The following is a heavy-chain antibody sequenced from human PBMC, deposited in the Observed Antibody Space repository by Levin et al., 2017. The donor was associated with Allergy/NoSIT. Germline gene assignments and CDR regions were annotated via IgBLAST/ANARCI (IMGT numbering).Heavy chain of an antibody. CDR1: GFTFSNYW. Sequence: GESLKISCAASGFTFSNYWMNWVRQAPGKGLEWVANIKEDGSEKHYVDSVKGRFTISRDNAQNSLYLQMDSLRVEDTAVYYCARHGPRSYGYAEDYWGQGSLVTVSS. CDR3: ARHGPRSYGYAEDY. D-gene: IGHD5-18*01. J-gene: IGHJ4*02. V-gene: IGHV3-7*01. CDR2: IKEDGSEK.